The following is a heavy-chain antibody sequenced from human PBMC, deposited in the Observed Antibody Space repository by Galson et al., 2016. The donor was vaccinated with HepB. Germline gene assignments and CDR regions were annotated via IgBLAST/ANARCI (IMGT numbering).Heavy chain of an antibody. D-gene: IGHD3-3*02. CDR2: ISYSGNT. Sequence: LRLSCAASGFTFSSHVMTWVRQVPGKGLEWIGYISYSGNTNYNPSLKSRVTISIDTAKSQFSLNLNSVTTADTAVYYCARASSISTLGRMDVWGQETTVTVSS. CDR3: ARASSISTLGRMDV. CDR1: GFTFSSHV. J-gene: IGHJ6*02. V-gene: IGHV4-59*11.